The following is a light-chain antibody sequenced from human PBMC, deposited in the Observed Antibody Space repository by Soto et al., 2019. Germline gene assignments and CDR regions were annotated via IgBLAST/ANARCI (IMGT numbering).Light chain of an antibody. CDR2: GTS. CDR3: QHFGSSLRT. V-gene: IGKV3-20*01. J-gene: IGKJ1*01. Sequence: EIVLTQSPGTLSLSPGDRATLSCRASQSVSSHFLAWYQQKPGQAPRLLIHGTSSRATGIPDRFSGSGSGTDFTLNISSLEPEDFEVYYCQHFGSSLRTFGQGTKVDIK. CDR1: QSVSSHF.